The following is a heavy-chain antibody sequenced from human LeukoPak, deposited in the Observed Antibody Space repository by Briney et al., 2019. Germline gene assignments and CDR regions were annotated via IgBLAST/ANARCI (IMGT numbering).Heavy chain of an antibody. D-gene: IGHD1-26*01. Sequence: SETLSLTCTVSGGSISSYYWSWIRQPPGKGLEWIGYIYYSGSTNYNPSLKSRVTISVDTSKNQSSLKLSSVTAADTAVYYCARYRGSFYYFDYWGQGTLVTVSS. J-gene: IGHJ4*02. CDR2: IYYSGST. V-gene: IGHV4-59*01. CDR3: ARYRGSFYYFDY. CDR1: GGSISSYY.